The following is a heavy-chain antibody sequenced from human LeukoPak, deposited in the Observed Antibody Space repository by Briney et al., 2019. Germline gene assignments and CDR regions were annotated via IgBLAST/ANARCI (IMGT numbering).Heavy chain of an antibody. D-gene: IGHD1-14*01. CDR2: MNPNSGNT. CDR3: ARGDPIGSEYYYGMDV. CDR1: GYTFTSYD. V-gene: IGHV1-8*01. Sequence: ASVKVSCKASGYTFTSYDINWVRQATGQGLEWMGWMNPNSGNTGYAQKFQGRVTMTRNTSISTAYMELSSLRSEDTAVYYCARGDPIGSEYYYGMDVWGQGTTVTVSS. J-gene: IGHJ6*02.